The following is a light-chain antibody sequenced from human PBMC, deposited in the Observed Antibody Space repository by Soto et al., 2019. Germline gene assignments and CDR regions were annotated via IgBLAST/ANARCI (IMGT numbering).Light chain of an antibody. CDR1: QGVIDY. V-gene: IGKV1-27*01. Sequence: DIQMTQSPASLSASVGDRVTITCRASQGVIDYVAWYQQKSGQVPNLLIYAASTLRSGVPSRFSGSGSGTDFTLTISSLQPEDVATYYCQKYDTAPQTFGPGTKVEIK. CDR3: QKYDTAPQT. J-gene: IGKJ1*01. CDR2: AAS.